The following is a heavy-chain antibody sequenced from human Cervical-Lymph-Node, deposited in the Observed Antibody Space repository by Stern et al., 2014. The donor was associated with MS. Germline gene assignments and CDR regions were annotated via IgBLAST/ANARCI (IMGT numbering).Heavy chain of an antibody. J-gene: IGHJ4*02. D-gene: IGHD1-26*01. CDR2: IIPIFGET. Sequence: VQLVESGAEVRKPGSSVKVSCKASGGTFSDYAISWVRQAPGQGLEWVGGIIPIFGETNYAQKFQGRVTIAADKSTTTAYMELRSLKSEDTAVYYCARDLGVGPSVYWGQGTLVTVSS. CDR1: GGTFSDYA. CDR3: ARDLGVGPSVY. V-gene: IGHV1-69*06.